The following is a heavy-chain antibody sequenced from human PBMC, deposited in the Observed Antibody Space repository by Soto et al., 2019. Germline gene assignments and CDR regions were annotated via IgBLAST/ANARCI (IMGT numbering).Heavy chain of an antibody. Sequence: GGSLRLSCAASGVTFGSYGMHGVRKAPGKGLEWVAVIWYDGSNKYYADSVKGRFTISRDNSNNTLYLQMNSLRAEDTAVYYRAREGRYCSSTSCAELDYWGQGTLVTVSS. CDR3: AREGRYCSSTSCAELDY. V-gene: IGHV3-33*01. CDR1: GVTFGSYG. CDR2: IWYDGSNK. J-gene: IGHJ4*02. D-gene: IGHD2-2*01.